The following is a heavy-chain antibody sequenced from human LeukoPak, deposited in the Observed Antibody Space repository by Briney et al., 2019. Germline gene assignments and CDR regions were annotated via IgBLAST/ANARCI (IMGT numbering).Heavy chain of an antibody. CDR2: IKQDGSEK. Sequence: PGGSLRLSCAASGFTFSSYWMSWVRQAPGKGLEWVANIKQDGSEKYYVDSVKGRFTISRDNAKNSLYLQMNSLRAEDTAVYYCARAGGWYWMGFDYWGQGTLVTVSS. J-gene: IGHJ4*02. D-gene: IGHD6-19*01. V-gene: IGHV3-7*01. CDR3: ARAGGWYWMGFDY. CDR1: GFTFSSYW.